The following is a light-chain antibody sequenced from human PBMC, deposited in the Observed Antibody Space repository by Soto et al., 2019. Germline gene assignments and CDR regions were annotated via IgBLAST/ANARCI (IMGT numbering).Light chain of an antibody. Sequence: QSALTQPASVSGSPGQSITISCTGASSDVGNYIYVSWYQQHPGKAPKLIIYDVSNRPSGASNRFSGSKSGNTASLTISGLQAEDEAEYYCSSYTSSRTLYVFGTGTKLTVL. CDR2: DVS. CDR3: SSYTSSRTLYV. V-gene: IGLV2-14*01. J-gene: IGLJ1*01. CDR1: SSDVGNYIY.